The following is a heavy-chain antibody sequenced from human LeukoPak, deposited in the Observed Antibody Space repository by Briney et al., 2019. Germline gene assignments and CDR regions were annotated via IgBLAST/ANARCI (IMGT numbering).Heavy chain of an antibody. D-gene: IGHD4-17*01. CDR1: GDSITSSSYY. J-gene: IGHJ6*03. Sequence: SETLSLTCTVSGDSITSSSYYWGWLRQPPGTGLEWIGSIYYSGSTYYTPSLKSRVIISVDTSKNQFSLKLSSVTAADTAVYYCARQGVGTYDYGDEGYYMDVWGKGTTVTISS. CDR2: IYYSGST. CDR3: ARQGVGTYDYGDEGYYMDV. V-gene: IGHV4-39*01.